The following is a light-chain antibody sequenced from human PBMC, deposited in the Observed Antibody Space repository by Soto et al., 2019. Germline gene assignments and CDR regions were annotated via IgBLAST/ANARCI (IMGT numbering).Light chain of an antibody. Sequence: EIVLTQSPATLSLSPGERATPSCRASQSVSSYLAWYQQKPGQAPRLLIYDASNRATGIPARFSGSGSGTDFTLTISSLEPEDFAVYYCQQRRNWGVTFGQGTRLEIK. J-gene: IGKJ5*01. CDR3: QQRRNWGVT. V-gene: IGKV3-11*01. CDR1: QSVSSY. CDR2: DAS.